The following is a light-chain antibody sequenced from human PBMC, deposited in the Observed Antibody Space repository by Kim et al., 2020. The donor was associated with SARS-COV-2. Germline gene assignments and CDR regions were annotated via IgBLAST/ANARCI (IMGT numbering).Light chain of an antibody. CDR1: QSLSSY. V-gene: IGKV3-15*01. J-gene: IGKJ1*01. CDR3: QRYNDWPPWT. Sequence: APGERVTLSCRASQSLSSYLAWYQQKPGQAPRLLIYDASTRATGVPPRFSGSGSETEFTLTISSLQAEDFAVYYCQRYNDWPPWTFGQGTKVEVK. CDR2: DAS.